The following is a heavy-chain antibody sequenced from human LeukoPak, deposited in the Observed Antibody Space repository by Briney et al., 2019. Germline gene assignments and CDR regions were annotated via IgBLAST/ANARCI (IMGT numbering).Heavy chain of an antibody. CDR1: GYSFTSYW. V-gene: IGHV5-51*01. D-gene: IGHD3-10*01. Sequence: GESLKISCKGSGYSFTSYWIGWVRQMPGKGLEWMGIIYPGDSDTRYSPSFQGQVTISADKSISTAYLQWSSLKASDTAMYYCARRYYYGSGSYYSSKYYFDYWGQGTLVTVSS. J-gene: IGHJ4*02. CDR3: ARRYYYGSGSYYSSKYYFDY. CDR2: IYPGDSDT.